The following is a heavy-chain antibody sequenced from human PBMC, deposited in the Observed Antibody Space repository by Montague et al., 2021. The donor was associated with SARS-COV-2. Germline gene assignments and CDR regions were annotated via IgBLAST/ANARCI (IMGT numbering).Heavy chain of an antibody. CDR1: GGSFSGHY. Sequence: SETLSLTCAVYGGSFSGHYWSWIRQPPGKGPEWIGEINNSGSTNYNPSLKSRVTISVDTSKNQFSLKLRSVTAADTAVYYCARGRIEVSMIVVVLTGASYYMDVWGKGTTVTVSS. CDR3: ARGRIEVSMIVVVLTGASYYMDV. CDR2: INNSGST. D-gene: IGHD3-22*01. V-gene: IGHV4-34*01. J-gene: IGHJ6*03.